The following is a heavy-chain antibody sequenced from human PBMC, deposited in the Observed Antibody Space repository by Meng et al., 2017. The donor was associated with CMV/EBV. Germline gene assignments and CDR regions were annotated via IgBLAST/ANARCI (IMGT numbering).Heavy chain of an antibody. CDR1: GGSFSGYY. Sequence: QVQLPPWGAGLLKPSETLSLTCAVYGGSFSGYYWSWIRQPPGKGLEWIGEINHSGSTNYNPSLKSRVTISVDTSKNQFSLKLSSVTAADTAVYYCARGVGGWFDPWGQGTLVTVSS. V-gene: IGHV4-34*01. D-gene: IGHD1-26*01. CDR3: ARGVGGWFDP. CDR2: INHSGST. J-gene: IGHJ5*02.